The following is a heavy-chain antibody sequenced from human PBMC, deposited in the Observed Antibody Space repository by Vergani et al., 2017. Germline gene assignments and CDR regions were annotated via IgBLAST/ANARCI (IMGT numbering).Heavy chain of an antibody. Sequence: QVQLQESGPGLVKPSETLSLTCTVSGGSISSRSYYWGWIRQSPGKGLEWIGYIYSTGSTNYNPSLNSRVTMSVDTSKNQFSLKLRSVTAADTAVYFCARVMYRDEASTGYRLEGMDIWGQGTTVTISS. V-gene: IGHV4-61*01. CDR2: IYSTGST. J-gene: IGHJ6*02. CDR3: ARVMYRDEASTGYRLEGMDI. D-gene: IGHD3-9*01. CDR1: GGSISSRSYY.